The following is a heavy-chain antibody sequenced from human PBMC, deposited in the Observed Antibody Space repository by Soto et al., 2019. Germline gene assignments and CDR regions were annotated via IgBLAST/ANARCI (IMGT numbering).Heavy chain of an antibody. V-gene: IGHV4-4*02. CDR2: IYHSGST. J-gene: IGHJ4*02. Sequence: SETLSLTCAVSSGSISSSNWWSWVRQPPGKGLEWIGEIYHSGSTNYNPSLKSRVTISVDTSKNQFSLKLSSVTAADTAVYYCARRREGYDYGDYFDYWGQGTLVAGSS. D-gene: IGHD4-17*01. CDR3: ARRREGYDYGDYFDY. CDR1: SGSISSSNW.